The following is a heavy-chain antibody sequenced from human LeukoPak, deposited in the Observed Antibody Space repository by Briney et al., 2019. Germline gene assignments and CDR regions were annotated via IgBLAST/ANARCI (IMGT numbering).Heavy chain of an antibody. J-gene: IGHJ5*02. CDR1: GFTFSSHW. CDR3: ARGIDDGDNWFDP. V-gene: IGHV3-7*03. D-gene: IGHD1-1*01. CDR2: IKKDGSEK. Sequence: GGSLRLSCAASGFTFSSHWMSWVRQAPGKGLEWVANIKKDGSEKYYVDSVKGRFTISRDNAKNSLYLQMNSLRAEDTALYYCARGIDDGDNWFDPWGQGTLVTVSS.